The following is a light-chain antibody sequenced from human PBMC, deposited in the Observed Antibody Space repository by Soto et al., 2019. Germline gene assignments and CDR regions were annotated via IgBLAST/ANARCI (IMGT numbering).Light chain of an antibody. CDR2: SAS. J-gene: IGKJ1*01. V-gene: IGKV1-5*03. CDR3: QEFHSSFRT. Sequence: DIRMTQSPSTLSASLGDRVTISCRASHNIDSWLAWYQQRPGGIPQLLIYSASNLQNGVPSRFSGSGSGTDFTLTINGLQPEDFATYYCQEFHSSFRTFGQGTRVDMK. CDR1: HNIDSW.